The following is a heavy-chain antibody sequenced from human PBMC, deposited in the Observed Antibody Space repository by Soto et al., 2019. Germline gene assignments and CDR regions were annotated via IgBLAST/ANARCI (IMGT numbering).Heavy chain of an antibody. CDR3: AKGIAARPDNYYYRAV. Sequence: EVQLLESGGGLVQPGGSLRLSCAVSGFTFSNYAMSWVRQAPGKGLEWVSTISSSGSSTYYADSVKGRFPISRDNSKKPLNRQMNSLRAEDTAVYSGAKGIAARPDNYYYRAVWGKGTTVTVSS. V-gene: IGHV3-23*01. D-gene: IGHD6-6*01. J-gene: IGHJ6*03. CDR2: ISSSGSST. CDR1: GFTFSNYA.